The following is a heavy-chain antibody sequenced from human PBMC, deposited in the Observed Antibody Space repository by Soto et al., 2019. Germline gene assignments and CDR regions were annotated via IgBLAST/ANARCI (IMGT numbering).Heavy chain of an antibody. CDR2: IIPIFGTA. Sequence: GASVKVSCKASGGTFSSYAISWVRQAPRQGLEWMGGIIPIFGTANYAQKFQGRVTITADESTSTAYMELSSLRSEDTAVYYCAREGGPSGYDPDYYYYGMDVWGQGTTVTVSS. CDR3: AREGGPSGYDPDYYYYGMDV. CDR1: GGTFSSYA. D-gene: IGHD5-12*01. V-gene: IGHV1-69*13. J-gene: IGHJ6*02.